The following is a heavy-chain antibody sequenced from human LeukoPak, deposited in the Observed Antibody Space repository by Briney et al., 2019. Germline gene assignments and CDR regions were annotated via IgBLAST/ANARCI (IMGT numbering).Heavy chain of an antibody. CDR1: GFTVSSNY. CDR3: AREGYSYGFDY. D-gene: IGHD5-18*01. J-gene: IGHJ4*02. V-gene: IGHV3-66*01. CDR2: IYSGGST. Sequence: PGGSLGLSCAASGFTVSSNYMSWVRQAPGKGLEWVSVIYSGGSTYYADSVKGRFTISRDNSKNTLYLQMNSLRAEDTAVHYCAREGYSYGFDYWGQGTLVTVSS.